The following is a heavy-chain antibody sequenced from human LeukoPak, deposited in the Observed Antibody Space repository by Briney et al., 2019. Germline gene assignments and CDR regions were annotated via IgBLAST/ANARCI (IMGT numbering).Heavy chain of an antibody. CDR1: GYTLTELS. V-gene: IGHV1-24*01. CDR2: FDPEDGET. D-gene: IGHD3-10*01. J-gene: IGHJ4*02. Sequence: GASVKVSCEVSGYTLTELSMHWVRQAPGKGLEWMGGFDPEDGETIYAQKFQGRVTMTEDTSTDTAYMELSSLRSEDTAVYYCATVRMVRGTVGWLRYDFDYWGQGTLVTVSS. CDR3: ATVRMVRGTVGWLRYDFDY.